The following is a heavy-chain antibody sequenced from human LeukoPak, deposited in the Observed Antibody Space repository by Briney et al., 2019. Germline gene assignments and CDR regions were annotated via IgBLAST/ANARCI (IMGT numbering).Heavy chain of an antibody. J-gene: IGHJ4*02. CDR1: GGTFSSYA. V-gene: IGHV1-69*13. CDR3: AAAMYSGYDWYSARL. CDR2: IIPIFGTA. D-gene: IGHD5-12*01. Sequence: SVKVSCKASGGTFSSYAISWVRQAPGQGLEWMGGIIPIFGTANYAQKFQGRVTITADESTSTAYMELSSLRSEDTAVYYCAAAMYSGYDWYSARLWGQGTLVTVSS.